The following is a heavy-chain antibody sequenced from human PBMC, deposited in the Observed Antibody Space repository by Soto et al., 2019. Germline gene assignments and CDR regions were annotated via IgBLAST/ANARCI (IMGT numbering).Heavy chain of an antibody. J-gene: IGHJ2*01. Sequence: QVQLQESGPGLVKPSETLSLTCTVSGGSISSYYWSWIRQPPGKGLEWIGYIYYSGSTNYNPSLKSRVTISVDTSKNQFSLQLSSVTAADTAVYYCARDAGIGGHWYFDLWGRGTLVTVSS. CDR3: ARDAGIGGHWYFDL. CDR1: GGSISSYY. D-gene: IGHD1-26*01. CDR2: IYYSGST. V-gene: IGHV4-59*01.